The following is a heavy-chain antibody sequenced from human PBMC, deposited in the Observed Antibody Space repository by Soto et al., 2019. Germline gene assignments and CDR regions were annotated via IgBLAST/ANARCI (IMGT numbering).Heavy chain of an antibody. J-gene: IGHJ1*01. Sequence: QLQLQESGPGLVKPSETLSLTCTVSGGSISSSYYWCWIRQPPGKGLEWIGSIEYSGSTYYNPSLKSRVTISVDTSKNHFSLKLSSVSAADTVVYNCATVWFGESQHWGQGTLVTVSS. V-gene: IGHV4-39*02. CDR1: GGSISSSYY. CDR2: IEYSGST. D-gene: IGHD3-10*01. CDR3: ATVWFGESQH.